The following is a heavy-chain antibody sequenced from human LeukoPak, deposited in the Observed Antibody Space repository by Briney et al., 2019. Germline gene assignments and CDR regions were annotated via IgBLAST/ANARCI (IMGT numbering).Heavy chain of an antibody. CDR3: ARELWFVNAPGSWLDP. CDR1: GDSISSGDYS. V-gene: IGHV4-30-2*01. D-gene: IGHD3-10*01. J-gene: IGHJ5*02. Sequence: SETLSLTCTVSGDSISSGDYSWSWIRQPSGKGLEWIGYIFHSGSSYYNPSLRSRVTISVDRSRNQFSLRPTSVTAADTAVYYCARELWFVNAPGSWLDPWGQGTLVTVSS. CDR2: IFHSGSS.